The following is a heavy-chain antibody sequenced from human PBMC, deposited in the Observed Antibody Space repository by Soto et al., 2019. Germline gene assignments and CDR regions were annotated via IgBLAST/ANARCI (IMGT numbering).Heavy chain of an antibody. Sequence: QVQLVQSGAEVKKPGSSVKVSCKASGGTFSSYAISWVRQAPGQGLEWMGGIIPIFGTANYAQKFQGRVTITADESTSTPSRERGSLRYEETGVYYCACRRYYSGGSCRDPSDVGDYYYYYGMDVWGQGTMVTVSS. CDR3: ACRRYYSGGSCRDPSDVGDYYYYYGMDV. CDR1: GGTFSSYA. V-gene: IGHV1-69*01. D-gene: IGHD2-15*01. J-gene: IGHJ6*02. CDR2: IIPIFGTA.